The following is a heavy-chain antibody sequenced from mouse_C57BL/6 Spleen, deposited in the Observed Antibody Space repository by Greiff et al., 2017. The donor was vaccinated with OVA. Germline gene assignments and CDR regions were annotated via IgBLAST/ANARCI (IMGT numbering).Heavy chain of an antibody. Sequence: VQLQQSGAELVKPGASVKLSCTASGFNIKDYYMHWVKQRPEQGLEWIGRIDPEDGETKYAPKFQGKATITEDTSSNTAYLQLSSLTSEDTAVYYCARDYGSSSGAMDYWGQGTSVTVSS. CDR1: GFNIKDYY. CDR3: ARDYGSSSGAMDY. V-gene: IGHV14-2*01. J-gene: IGHJ4*01. CDR2: IDPEDGET. D-gene: IGHD1-1*01.